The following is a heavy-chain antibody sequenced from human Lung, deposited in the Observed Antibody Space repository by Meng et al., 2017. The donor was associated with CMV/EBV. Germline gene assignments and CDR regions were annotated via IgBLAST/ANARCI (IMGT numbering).Heavy chain of an antibody. D-gene: IGHD1-26*01. V-gene: IGHV1-46*03. CDR1: GYTFTSYY. CDR2: INPSGGST. J-gene: IGHJ4*02. CDR3: ARDSGSYLPKY. Sequence: ASXXVSCKASGYTFTSYYMHWVRQAPGQGLEWMGIINPSGGSTSYAQKFQGRVTMTRDTSTSTVYMELSSLRSEDTAVYYCARDSGSYLPKYGGQGTLVNVAS.